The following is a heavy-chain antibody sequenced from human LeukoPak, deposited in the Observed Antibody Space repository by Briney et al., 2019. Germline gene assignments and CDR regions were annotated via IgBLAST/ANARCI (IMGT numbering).Heavy chain of an antibody. CDR3: ATGLDSGSCFHY. D-gene: IGHD1-26*01. CDR2: IYTSGTT. V-gene: IGHV4-4*09. J-gene: IGHJ4*02. CDR1: GGSIRGYY. Sequence: SETLSLTCTVSGGSIRGYYWSWIRQPPGKGLEWIGYIYTSGTTNYNPSLKSRVTISVDTSKNQFSLKLSSVTAADTAVYYCATGLDSGSCFHYWGQGALVTVSS.